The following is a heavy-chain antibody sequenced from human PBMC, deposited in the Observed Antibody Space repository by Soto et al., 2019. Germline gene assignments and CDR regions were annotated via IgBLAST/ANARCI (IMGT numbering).Heavy chain of an antibody. J-gene: IGHJ1*01. Sequence: EASVKVSCKASGGTFSSYAISWLRQAPGQGLEWMGGIIPIFGTANYAHKCQGRVTITADESTSTAYMELSSLRSDDTDVYYCARERGHSVYDSVRYFEHWGQGTQVIVSS. CDR1: GGTFSSYA. CDR2: IIPIFGTA. V-gene: IGHV1-69*13. D-gene: IGHD5-12*01. CDR3: ARERGHSVYDSVRYFEH.